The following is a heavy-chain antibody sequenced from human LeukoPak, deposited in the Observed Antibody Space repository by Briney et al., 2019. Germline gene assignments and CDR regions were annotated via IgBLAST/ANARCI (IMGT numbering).Heavy chain of an antibody. CDR1: GYTFTGYY. D-gene: IGHD3-3*01. V-gene: IGHV1-2*02. Sequence: ASVKVSCKASGYTFTGYYMHWVRQAHGQGLEWMGWINPNSGGTKYAQRFQDRVSMTRDTSITTAHMELSRLRSDDTAVYYCARGCGYYTGWSDPWGQGTLVTVSS. CDR3: ARGCGYYTGWSDP. J-gene: IGHJ5*02. CDR2: INPNSGGT.